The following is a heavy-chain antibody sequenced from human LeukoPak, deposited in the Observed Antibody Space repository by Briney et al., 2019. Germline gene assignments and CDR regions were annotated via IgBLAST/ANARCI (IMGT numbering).Heavy chain of an antibody. CDR2: IYYSGKT. J-gene: IGHJ4*02. CDR1: GGSINQYY. Sequence: SETLSLTCTVSGGSINQYYWIWIRQPPGKGLEWVGYIYYSGKTNYNPSLKSRLSMSVDTSNNQFSLKLTSVTAADTAVYYCARSDYSTYFDFWGQGTLLTVSS. V-gene: IGHV4-59*01. D-gene: IGHD2-15*01. CDR3: ARSDYSTYFDF.